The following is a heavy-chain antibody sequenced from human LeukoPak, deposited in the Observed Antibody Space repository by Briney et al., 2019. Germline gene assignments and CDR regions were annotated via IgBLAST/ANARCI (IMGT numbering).Heavy chain of an antibody. CDR3: AKSSHAFGAFDI. CDR1: GFHFSAHG. J-gene: IGHJ3*02. Sequence: GGSLRLSCAASGFHFSAHGMNWIRQAPGKGLEWVSGISPSGDITYYADSVMGRFTISRDNRKSTVSLQMNSLRAEDTALYHCAKSSHAFGAFDIWGQGTMVTVSS. D-gene: IGHD3-16*01. CDR2: ISPSGDIT. V-gene: IGHV3-23*01.